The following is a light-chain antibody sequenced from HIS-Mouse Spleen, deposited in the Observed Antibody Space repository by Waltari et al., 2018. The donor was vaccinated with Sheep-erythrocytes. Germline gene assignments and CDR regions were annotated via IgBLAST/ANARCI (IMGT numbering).Light chain of an antibody. CDR2: YDD. CDR1: SSNIGNNA. CDR3: AAWDDSLNGPV. Sequence: QSVLTQPPSVSEAPRQRVTISCSGSSSNIGNNAVNWYQQLPGKAPKLLIYYDDLLPAGGSDRLSGSKAGTSASLAISGVQSEDEADYYCAAWDDSLNGPVFGGGTKLTVL. V-gene: IGLV1-36*01. J-gene: IGLJ3*02.